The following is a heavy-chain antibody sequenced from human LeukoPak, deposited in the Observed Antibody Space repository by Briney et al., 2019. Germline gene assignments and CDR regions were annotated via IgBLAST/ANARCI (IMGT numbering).Heavy chain of an antibody. J-gene: IGHJ3*02. CDR2: ISGSGGST. V-gene: IGHV3-23*01. Sequence: PGGSLRLSCAASGFTFSSYAMSWVRQAPGKGLEWVSAISGSGGSTYYADSVKGRFTISRDNSKNTLYLQMNSLRAEDTAVYYCAKDFILWYTGSSGAFDIWGQGTMVTVSS. D-gene: IGHD1-26*01. CDR1: GFTFSSYA. CDR3: AKDFILWYTGSSGAFDI.